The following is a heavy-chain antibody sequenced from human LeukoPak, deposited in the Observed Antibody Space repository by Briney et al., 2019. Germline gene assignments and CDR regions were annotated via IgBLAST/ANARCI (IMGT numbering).Heavy chain of an antibody. D-gene: IGHD6-6*01. CDR1: GFTFSNYA. Sequence: GGSLRLSCSASGFTFSNYAMHWVRQAPAKGLEWVLSISKDGNTKYYADSVKGRFTISRDNSKNTLYVQMSSLRAEDTAVYYCARDLSTDRSSSGGYYDYWGQGTLVTVSS. CDR2: ISKDGNTK. V-gene: IGHV3-30*04. CDR3: ARDLSTDRSSSGGYYDY. J-gene: IGHJ4*02.